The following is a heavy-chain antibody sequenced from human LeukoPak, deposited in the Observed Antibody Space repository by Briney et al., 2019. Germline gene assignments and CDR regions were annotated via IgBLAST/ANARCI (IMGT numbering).Heavy chain of an antibody. CDR1: GASIRSGDYY. D-gene: IGHD1-26*01. V-gene: IGHV4-31*03. Sequence: SETLSLTCTVSGASIRSGDYYWSWIRQHPGKGLEWIGYIYYSGSTYYNPSLKSRVTISVDTSKNQFSLKLSSVTAADTAVYYCARDVGSGSYSLDAFDIWGQGTMVTVSS. J-gene: IGHJ3*02. CDR3: ARDVGSGSYSLDAFDI. CDR2: IYYSGST.